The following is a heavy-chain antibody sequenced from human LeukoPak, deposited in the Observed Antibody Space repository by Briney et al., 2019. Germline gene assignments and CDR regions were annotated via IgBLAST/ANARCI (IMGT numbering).Heavy chain of an antibody. CDR3: AKDPIYSSGYVWFDP. CDR2: ISDSGLTT. V-gene: IGHV3-23*01. J-gene: IGHJ5*02. CDR1: GFTFSSYA. Sequence: GGSLRLSCAASGFTFSSYAMSWVRQVPGKGLEWVSTISDSGLTTHYADSVKGRFTISRDNSKNTLYLQMNSLRAEDTAVYYCAKDPIYSSGYVWFDPWGQGTLVTVSS. D-gene: IGHD3-22*01.